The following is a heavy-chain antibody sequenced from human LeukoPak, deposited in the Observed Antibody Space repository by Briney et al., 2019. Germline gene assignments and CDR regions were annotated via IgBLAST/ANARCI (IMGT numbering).Heavy chain of an antibody. D-gene: IGHD3-10*01. Sequence: ASVKVSCKASGYTVTSYGISWVRQAPGQGLEWMGWISAYNGNTNYAQKLQGRVTMTTDTSTSTAYMELRSLRSDDTAVYYCARGHTVLLWFGELLTLDYWGQGTLVTVSS. V-gene: IGHV1-18*01. CDR3: ARGHTVLLWFGELLTLDY. CDR2: ISAYNGNT. CDR1: GYTVTSYG. J-gene: IGHJ4*02.